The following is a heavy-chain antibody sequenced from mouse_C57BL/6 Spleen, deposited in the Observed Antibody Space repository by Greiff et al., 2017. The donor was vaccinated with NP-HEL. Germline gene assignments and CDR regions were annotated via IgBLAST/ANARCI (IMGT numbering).Heavy chain of an antibody. CDR1: GYTFTSYW. CDR3: ARGNYFDY. V-gene: IGHV1-59*01. Sequence: QVQLQQPGAELVRPGTSVKLSCKASGYTFTSYWMHWVKQRPGQGLEWIGVIDPSDSYTNYNQKFKGKATLTVDKSSSTAYMQLSSLTSEDSAVYYCARGNYFDYWGQGTTLTVSS. J-gene: IGHJ2*01. CDR2: IDPSDSYT.